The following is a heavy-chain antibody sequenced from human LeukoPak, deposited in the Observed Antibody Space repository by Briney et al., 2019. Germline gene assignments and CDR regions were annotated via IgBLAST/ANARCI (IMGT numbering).Heavy chain of an antibody. V-gene: IGHV1-69*05. Sequence: SVKVSCKASGGTFNSYAISWVRQAPGQGLEWLGGIMPLFGTANYAQEFQGRVTFTTDESASTAYMEVSSLRSEDTAVYYCASGSLGDGYGVGDYYQYMDVWGKGTTVTVSS. CDR2: IMPLFGTA. J-gene: IGHJ6*03. D-gene: IGHD5-24*01. CDR3: ASGSLGDGYGVGDYYQYMDV. CDR1: GGTFNSYA.